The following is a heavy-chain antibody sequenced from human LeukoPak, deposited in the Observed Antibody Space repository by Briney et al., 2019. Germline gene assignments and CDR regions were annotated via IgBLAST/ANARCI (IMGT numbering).Heavy chain of an antibody. CDR2: IYSSGST. V-gene: IGHV4-59*01. Sequence: SETLSLTCTVSGGSISGYYWSWIRQPPGKGLEWIAYIYSSGSTNYNPSLKSRVTISIGTSKNQFSLKLSSVTAADTAVYYCARDRPGGSSLDYWGQGTLVTVSS. D-gene: IGHD6-13*01. CDR3: ARDRPGGSSLDY. CDR1: GGSISGYY. J-gene: IGHJ4*02.